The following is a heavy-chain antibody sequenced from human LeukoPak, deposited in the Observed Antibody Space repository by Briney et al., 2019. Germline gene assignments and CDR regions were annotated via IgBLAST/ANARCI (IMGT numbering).Heavy chain of an antibody. CDR2: ISASGGST. CDR3: AKGQWVPRYYFDY. J-gene: IGHJ4*02. D-gene: IGHD1-26*01. CDR1: GLTFSSYA. V-gene: IGHV3-23*01. Sequence: PGGSLRLSCAASGLTFSSYAMSWVRQAPGKGLEWVSVISASGGSTYYADSVKGRFTISRDNFKNTFYLQMNSLRAEDTAVYYCAKGQWVPRYYFDYWGQGTLVTVSS.